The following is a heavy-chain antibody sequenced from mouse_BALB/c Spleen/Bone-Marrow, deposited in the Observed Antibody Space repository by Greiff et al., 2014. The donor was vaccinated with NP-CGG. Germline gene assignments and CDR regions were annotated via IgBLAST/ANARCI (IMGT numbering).Heavy chain of an antibody. D-gene: IGHD1-1*01. V-gene: IGHV1-7*01. Sequence: VMLVESGAELAKPGASLKMSCKASGYTFTGYWMHWVKQRPGQGLEWIGYINPSTDYTEYNQKFKDKATLTADKSSSTAFMQLSSLTSEDSAVYYCARRAYGGSYGFAYWGQGTLVTVSA. CDR3: ARRAYGGSYGFAY. CDR1: GYTFTGYW. J-gene: IGHJ3*01. CDR2: INPSTDYT.